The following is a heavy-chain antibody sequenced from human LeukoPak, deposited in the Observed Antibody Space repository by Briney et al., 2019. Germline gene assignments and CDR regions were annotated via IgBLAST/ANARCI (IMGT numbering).Heavy chain of an antibody. V-gene: IGHV4-38-2*02. J-gene: IGHJ5*02. CDR3: ARERAYYDILPRWFDP. Sequence: SETLSLTCIVSNYSITNNYYWGWIRQAPGKGLEWIGSIHHTGFIYYTPSLESRITISLDKSRNQFSLSLYSVTAADTAVYYCARERAYYDILPRWFDPWGQGTLVTVSS. CDR1: NYSITNNYY. D-gene: IGHD3-9*01. CDR2: IHHTGFI.